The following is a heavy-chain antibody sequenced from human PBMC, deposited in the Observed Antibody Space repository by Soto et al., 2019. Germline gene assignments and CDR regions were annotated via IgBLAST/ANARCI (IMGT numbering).Heavy chain of an antibody. CDR3: GKSGPRGDYDLLTGSLGY. D-gene: IGHD3-9*01. CDR1: GFTFNDYA. V-gene: IGHV3-9*01. CDR2: ISWNSGSI. Sequence: GGSLRLSCAASGFTFNDYAMHWVRQAPGKGLEWVSSISWNSGSINYADSVKGRFTISRDNTKNFLYLQMNSLRAEDTALYYCGKSGPRGDYDLLTGSLGYWGQGT. J-gene: IGHJ4*02.